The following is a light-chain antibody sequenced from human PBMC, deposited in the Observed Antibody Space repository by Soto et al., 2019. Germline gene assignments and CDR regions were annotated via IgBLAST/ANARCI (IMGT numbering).Light chain of an antibody. V-gene: IGLV2-11*01. Sequence: QSVLTQPRSVSGSPGQSVTISCTGTNSDVGKYDYVSWYQQSPGKAPKLMIYDVSKRPSGVPDRFSGSKSGITASLTISGLKAEDEDDYYCSAYAGSDTYEVLGTGTKVTV. CDR2: DVS. CDR3: SAYAGSDTYEV. J-gene: IGLJ1*01. CDR1: NSDVGKYDY.